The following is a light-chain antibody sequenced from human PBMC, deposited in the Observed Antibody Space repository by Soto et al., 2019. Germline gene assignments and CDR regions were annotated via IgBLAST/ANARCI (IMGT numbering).Light chain of an antibody. CDR1: QSISSW. CDR3: QQYSSYWT. Sequence: DIQMTQSPSTLSASVGDRVTITCRASQSISSWLAWYQQKPGKAPKFLIYDASNLESGVPSRFSGSGSGTEFTLNISSLQPDDFATYYCQQYSSYWTFGQGTKVEIK. V-gene: IGKV1-5*01. CDR2: DAS. J-gene: IGKJ1*01.